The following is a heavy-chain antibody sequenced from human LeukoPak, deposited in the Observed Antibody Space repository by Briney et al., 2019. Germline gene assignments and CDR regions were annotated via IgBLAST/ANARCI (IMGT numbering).Heavy chain of an antibody. J-gene: IGHJ6*03. V-gene: IGHV3-30*04. CDR1: GFTFSSYA. Sequence: PGGSLRLSCAASGFTFSSYAMHWVRQAPGKGLEWVAVISYDGSNKYYADSVKGRFTISRDNSKNTLYLQMNSLRAEDTAVYYCARGPPGYYYYYMDVWGKGTTVTVSS. CDR2: ISYDGSNK. CDR3: ARGPPGYYYYYMDV.